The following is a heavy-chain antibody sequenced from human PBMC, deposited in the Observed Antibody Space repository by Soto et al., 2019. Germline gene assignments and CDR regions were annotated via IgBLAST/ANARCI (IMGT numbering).Heavy chain of an antibody. CDR2: INTSGDSP. V-gene: IGHV3-23*01. J-gene: IGHJ4*02. Sequence: GGSLRLSCAASGFTFSSYAMHWVRQAPGKGLEWVCGINTSGDSPDYADSVKGRFTISRDNSKNTVHLQMNSLRAEDTVVYYCALRGYYYGRSFDYWGQGTLVTVSS. CDR1: GFTFSSYA. D-gene: IGHD5-18*01. CDR3: ALRGYYYGRSFDY.